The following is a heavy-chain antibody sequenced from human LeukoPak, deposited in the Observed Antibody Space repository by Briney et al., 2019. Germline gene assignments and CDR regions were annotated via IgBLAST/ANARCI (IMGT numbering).Heavy chain of an antibody. CDR1: GFTLSSYA. V-gene: IGHV3-23*01. CDR2: FTSSTVAT. D-gene: IGHD3-22*01. Sequence: GGSLRLSCAASGFTLSSYAMSWVRQAPGKGLEWVSAFTSSTVATYYADSVKGRFTISRDNPKNTLYLQMNSLRAEDTAVYFCAKRGVVIRVILVGFHKEAYYFDSWGQGALVTVSS. CDR3: AKRGVVIRVILVGFHKEAYYFDS. J-gene: IGHJ4*02.